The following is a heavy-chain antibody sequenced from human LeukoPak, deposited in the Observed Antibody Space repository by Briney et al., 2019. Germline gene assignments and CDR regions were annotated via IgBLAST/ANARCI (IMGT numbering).Heavy chain of an antibody. V-gene: IGHV3-74*01. D-gene: IGHD6-19*01. Sequence: GGSLRLSCAASGFTFSIYWMHWVRQAPGKGLVWVSRINSDGSSTSYADSVKGRFTISRDNAKNTLYLQMNSLRAEDTAVYYCARDPAVAGRMNAFDIWGQGTMVTVSS. CDR1: GFTFSIYW. J-gene: IGHJ3*02. CDR3: ARDPAVAGRMNAFDI. CDR2: INSDGSST.